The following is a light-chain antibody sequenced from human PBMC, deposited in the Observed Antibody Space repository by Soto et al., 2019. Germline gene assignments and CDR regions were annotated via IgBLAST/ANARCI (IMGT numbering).Light chain of an antibody. CDR3: QHYGATQYT. CDR1: QSVTSSN. J-gene: IGKJ2*01. V-gene: IGKV3-20*01. Sequence: IVLTQSPGTLSLSPGETATLSCRASQSVTSSNLAWYQQRSGQAPRLLIYGASNRATGIAEKFSGSGSGAAFRLTISRLEPEDFAVYYWQHYGATQYTFGQGTKLEIK. CDR2: GAS.